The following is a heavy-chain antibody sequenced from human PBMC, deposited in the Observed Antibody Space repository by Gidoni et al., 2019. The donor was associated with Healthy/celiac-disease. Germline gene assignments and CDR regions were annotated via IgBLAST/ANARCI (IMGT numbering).Heavy chain of an antibody. CDR2: ISYDGSNK. V-gene: IGHV3-30*18. D-gene: IGHD2-2*02. CDR3: AKDQGYCSSTSCYNYYYYGMDV. J-gene: IGHJ6*02. Sequence: EWVAVISYDGSNKYYADSVKGRFTISRDNTKNTLYLQMNSLRAEDTAVYYCAKDQGYCSSTSCYNYYYYGMDVWGQGTTVTVSS.